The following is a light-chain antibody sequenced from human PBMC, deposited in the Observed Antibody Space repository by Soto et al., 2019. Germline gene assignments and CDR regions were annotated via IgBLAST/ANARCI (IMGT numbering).Light chain of an antibody. CDR2: GAS. CDR3: QQYNNWPPWT. J-gene: IGKJ1*01. V-gene: IGKV3-15*01. CDR1: QSVCSN. Sequence: EIVMTQSPATLSVSPGEIATLSCRASQSVCSNLAWYQQKPGQAPRLLIYGASTRATVIPARFSGSVSGTDFTLTISSLQAEDYAVYYWQQYNNWPPWTFGQGTKVEIK.